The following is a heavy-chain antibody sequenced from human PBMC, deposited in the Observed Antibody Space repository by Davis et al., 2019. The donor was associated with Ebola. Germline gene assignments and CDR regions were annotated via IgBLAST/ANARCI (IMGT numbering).Heavy chain of an antibody. V-gene: IGHV1-2*06. Sequence: ASVKVSCKASGYTFTGYYMHWVRQAPGQGLEWMGRINPNSGGTNYAQKFQGRVTMTRDTSISPAYMELSRLRSDDTAVYYCARGADYYDSSGYYQSWYYGMDVWGKGTTVTVSS. CDR3: ARGADYYDSSGYYQSWYYGMDV. CDR1: GYTFTGYY. CDR2: INPNSGGT. D-gene: IGHD3-22*01. J-gene: IGHJ6*04.